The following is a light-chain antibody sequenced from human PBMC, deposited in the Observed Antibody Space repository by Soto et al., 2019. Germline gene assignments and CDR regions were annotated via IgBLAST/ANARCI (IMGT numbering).Light chain of an antibody. Sequence: QSALTQPASVSGSPGQSITISCTGTSSDVGGYNYVSWYQQHPGKAPKLMIYEVSNRPSGASNRFSGAKSGNTASLTISGLQAEDEADYYCSSYTSSSIDYVFGTGTKLTV. J-gene: IGLJ1*01. V-gene: IGLV2-14*01. CDR3: SSYTSSSIDYV. CDR2: EVS. CDR1: SSDVGGYNY.